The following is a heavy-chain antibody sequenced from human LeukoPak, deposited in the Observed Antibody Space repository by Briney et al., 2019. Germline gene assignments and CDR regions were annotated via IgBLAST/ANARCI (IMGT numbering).Heavy chain of an antibody. CDR3: ARAPFDYGSGYDWFDP. J-gene: IGHJ5*02. D-gene: IGHD3-10*01. Sequence: ASVKVSCKASGYTFTGYYMHWVRQAPGQGLEWRGWINPNSGGTNYAQKFQGRVTMTRDTSISTAYMELSRLRSDDTAVYYCARAPFDYGSGYDWFDPWGQGTLVTVSS. CDR1: GYTFTGYY. CDR2: INPNSGGT. V-gene: IGHV1-2*02.